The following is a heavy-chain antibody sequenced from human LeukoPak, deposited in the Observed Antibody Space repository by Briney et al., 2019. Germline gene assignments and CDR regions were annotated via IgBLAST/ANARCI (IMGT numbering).Heavy chain of an antibody. CDR2: IYSGGST. V-gene: IGHV3-53*01. D-gene: IGHD5-24*01. J-gene: IGHJ5*02. Sequence: GGSLRLSCAASGFTFSSYSMNWVRQAPGKGLDWVSVIYSGGSTYYADSVKGRFTISRDNSKNTLYLQVNSLRAEDTAVYYCARVPDGYNLGTYFDPWGQGTLVTVSS. CDR1: GFTFSSYS. CDR3: ARVPDGYNLGTYFDP.